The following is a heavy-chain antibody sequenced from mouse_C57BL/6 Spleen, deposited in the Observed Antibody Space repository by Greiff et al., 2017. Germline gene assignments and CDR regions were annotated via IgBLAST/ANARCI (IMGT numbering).Heavy chain of an antibody. CDR3: ARDLSHWYFDV. CDR2: ISDGGSYT. CDR1: GFTFSSYA. J-gene: IGHJ1*03. V-gene: IGHV5-4*01. Sequence: EVQLVESGGGLVKPGGSLKLSCAASGFTFSSYAMSWVRQTPEKRLEWVATISDGGSYTYYPDNVKGRFTISRDNAKNNLYLQMSHLKSEDTAMYYCARDLSHWYFDVWGTGTTVTVSS. D-gene: IGHD2-3*01.